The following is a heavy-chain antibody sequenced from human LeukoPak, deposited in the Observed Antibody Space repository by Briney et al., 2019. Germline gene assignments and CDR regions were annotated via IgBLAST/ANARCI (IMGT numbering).Heavy chain of an antibody. CDR1: GFTFRSYW. CDR3: ARASMVVTPDY. V-gene: IGHV3-7*03. D-gene: IGHD4/OR15-4a*01. J-gene: IGHJ4*02. CDR2: TKQDGSEK. Sequence: GGSLRLSCAASGFTFRSYWMSWVRQARGKGLEWVANTKQDGSEKYYVDSVKGRFTISRDKARNSLYLQINRLRADDTALYYCARASMVVTPDYWGQGTLVTVSS.